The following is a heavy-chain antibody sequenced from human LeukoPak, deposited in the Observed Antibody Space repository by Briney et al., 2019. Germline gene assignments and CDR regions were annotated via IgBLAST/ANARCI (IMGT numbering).Heavy chain of an antibody. D-gene: IGHD3-9*01. CDR2: INPNSGST. CDR3: AIYYDILTGYYSGTIYYGMDV. Sequence: ASVKVSCKASGYTFTGYYMHWVRQAPGQGLEWMGWINPNSGSTNYAQKFQGRVTMTSDTSISTAYMELSRLRSDDTAVYYCAIYYDILTGYYSGTIYYGMDVWGQGTTVTVSS. J-gene: IGHJ6*02. V-gene: IGHV1-2*02. CDR1: GYTFTGYY.